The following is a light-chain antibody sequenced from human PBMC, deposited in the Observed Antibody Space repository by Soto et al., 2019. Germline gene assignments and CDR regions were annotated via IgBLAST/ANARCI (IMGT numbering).Light chain of an antibody. CDR1: QSVSNSY. Sequence: IVLTQSPGTLSLSPGERATLSCRASQSVSNSYLAWYQQKPGQAPRLLIYGASSRTTGIPDRFSGSESGTDFTLTISRLEPKDFAVYYCQQYGSSRLTFGQGTKVEIK. V-gene: IGKV3-20*01. CDR3: QQYGSSRLT. CDR2: GAS. J-gene: IGKJ1*01.